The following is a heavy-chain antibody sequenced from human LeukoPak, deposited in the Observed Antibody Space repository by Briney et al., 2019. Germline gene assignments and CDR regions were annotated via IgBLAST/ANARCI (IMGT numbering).Heavy chain of an antibody. CDR3: AGELRYFDSYGMDV. J-gene: IGHJ6*02. CDR1: GGSISSYY. Sequence: SETLSLTCTVSGGSISSYYWSWIRQPAGKGLEWIGRIYTSGSTNYNPSLKSRVTMSVDTSKNQFSLELSSVTAAGTAVYYCAGELRYFDSYGMDVWGQGTTVTVSS. V-gene: IGHV4-4*07. D-gene: IGHD3-9*01. CDR2: IYTSGST.